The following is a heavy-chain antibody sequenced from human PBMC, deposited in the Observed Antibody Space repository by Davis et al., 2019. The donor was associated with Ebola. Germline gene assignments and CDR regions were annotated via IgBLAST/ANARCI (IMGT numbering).Heavy chain of an antibody. CDR1: GGSISSDSYY. CDR3: ARYGLPGIPPDY. D-gene: IGHD2-21*01. Sequence: PSETLSLTCTVSGGSISSDSYYWSWIRQPAGKGLEWIGHIYTSGSTNYNPSLKSRVTISVDTSKNQFSLKLSSVTAADTAVYYCARYGLPGIPPDYWGQGTLVTVSS. J-gene: IGHJ4*02. CDR2: IYTSGST. V-gene: IGHV4-61*09.